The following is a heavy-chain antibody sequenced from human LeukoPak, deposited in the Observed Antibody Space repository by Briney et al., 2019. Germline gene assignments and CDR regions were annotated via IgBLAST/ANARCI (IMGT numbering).Heavy chain of an antibody. CDR2: ISSNGGST. Sequence: GGSLRLSCAASGFTFSSYAMHWVRQAPGKGLEYVSAISSNGGSTYYANSVKGRFTISRDNSKNTLYLQMGSLRAEDTAVYYCAKAHLGVVVPAAFDYWGQGTLVTVSS. D-gene: IGHD2-2*01. V-gene: IGHV3-64*01. J-gene: IGHJ4*02. CDR1: GFTFSSYA. CDR3: AKAHLGVVVPAAFDY.